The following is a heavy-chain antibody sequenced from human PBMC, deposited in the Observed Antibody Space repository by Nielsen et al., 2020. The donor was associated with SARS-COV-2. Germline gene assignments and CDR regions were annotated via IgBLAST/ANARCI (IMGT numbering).Heavy chain of an antibody. Sequence: GESLKISCAASGFTFSSYSMNWVRQAPGKGLEWLSYISGNSGTIHYADSVKGRFTISRDNAKNSLYLQMNSLRAEDTAVYYCAREASSGYFDYWGQGTLVTVSS. CDR1: GFTFSSYS. J-gene: IGHJ4*02. D-gene: IGHD6-19*01. V-gene: IGHV3-48*01. CDR2: ISGNSGTI. CDR3: AREASSGYFDY.